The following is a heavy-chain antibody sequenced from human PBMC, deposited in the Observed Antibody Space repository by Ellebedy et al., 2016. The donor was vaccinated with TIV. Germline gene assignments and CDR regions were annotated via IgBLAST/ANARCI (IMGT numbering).Heavy chain of an antibody. D-gene: IGHD3-16*01. CDR2: ISWNSGHI. CDR3: VKDVGGFPYYFDY. V-gene: IGHV3-9*01. Sequence: GGSLRLXCVASGFSFGGYTMHWVRQVPGKGLEWVASISWNSGHIIYADSVEGRVTISRDNATNSLFLQMNSLRTEDTALYYCVKDVGGFPYYFDYWGQGTLVTVSS. CDR1: GFSFGGYT. J-gene: IGHJ4*02.